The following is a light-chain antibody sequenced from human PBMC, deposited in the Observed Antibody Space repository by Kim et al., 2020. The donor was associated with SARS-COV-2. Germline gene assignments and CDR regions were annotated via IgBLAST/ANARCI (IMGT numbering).Light chain of an antibody. CDR2: QDM. CDR3: QAWARNDYVV. J-gene: IGLJ2*01. CDR1: ELGEKY. Sequence: SYELTQPPSVSVSPGQTASITCSGDELGEKYVCWYQQKPGQAPVLVIYQDMNRPSGIPERFSGSNSGNTATLTISGTQPMDEADYYCQAWARNDYVVFGGGTQLTVL. V-gene: IGLV3-1*01.